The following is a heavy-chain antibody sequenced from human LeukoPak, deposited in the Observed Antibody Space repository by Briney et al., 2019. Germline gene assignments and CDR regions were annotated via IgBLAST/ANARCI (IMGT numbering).Heavy chain of an antibody. CDR1: GFTFSTYW. V-gene: IGHV3-74*01. J-gene: IGHJ4*02. D-gene: IGHD4-17*01. Sequence: GGSLRLSCAASGFTFSTYWMHWVRQVPGEGLVWVSRINSDGSSTSYADSVKGRFTISRDNAKNALYLQMNSLRAEDTALYYCARGLSTVMGYWGQGTLVTVSS. CDR3: ARGLSTVMGY. CDR2: INSDGSST.